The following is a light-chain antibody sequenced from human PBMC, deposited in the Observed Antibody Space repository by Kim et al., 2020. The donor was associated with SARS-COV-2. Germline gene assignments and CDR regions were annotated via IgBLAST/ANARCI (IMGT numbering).Light chain of an antibody. V-gene: IGLV2-11*01. Sequence: QSVPISCTGTSSDVGGYDDVSWSQHHPGKAPKLMIYDVTKRPSGVPDRFSGSKSGNTASLTISGLQAEDEADYYCCSYAGSYTLGVFGGGTQLTVL. J-gene: IGLJ3*02. CDR1: SSDVGGYDD. CDR2: DVT. CDR3: CSYAGSYTLGV.